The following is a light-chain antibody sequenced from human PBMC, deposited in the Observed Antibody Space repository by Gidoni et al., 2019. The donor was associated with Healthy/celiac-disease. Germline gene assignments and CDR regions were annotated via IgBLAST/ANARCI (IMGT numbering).Light chain of an antibody. CDR1: SSNIGAGYD. V-gene: IGLV1-40*01. CDR3: QSYDSSHYV. J-gene: IGLJ1*01. Sequence: QSVLTQPPSVSGAPGQRVTISCTGSSSNIGAGYDVHWYQQLPGTAPKLLIYVNSNRPSGVPDRFSGSKSGTSASLAITGLQAEDEADYYCQSYDSSHYVFGTGTKITVL. CDR2: VNS.